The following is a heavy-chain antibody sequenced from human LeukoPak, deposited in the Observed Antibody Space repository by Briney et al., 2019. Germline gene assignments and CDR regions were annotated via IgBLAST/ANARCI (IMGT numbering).Heavy chain of an antibody. J-gene: IGHJ5*02. CDR1: GGSISSYY. CDR2: IYYSGST. D-gene: IGHD3-22*01. CDR3: ARLGSSGFAPFDP. Sequence: SETLSLTCTVSGGSISSYYWSWIRQPPGKGLEWIGYIYYSGSTNYNPSLKSRVTISVDTPKNQFSLKLSSVTAADTAVYYCARLGSSGFAPFDPWGQGTLVTVSS. V-gene: IGHV4-59*01.